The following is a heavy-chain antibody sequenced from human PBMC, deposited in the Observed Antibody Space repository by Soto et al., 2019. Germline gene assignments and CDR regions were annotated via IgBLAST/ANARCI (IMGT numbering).Heavy chain of an antibody. V-gene: IGHV1-46*01. CDR1: GYTFTSYY. Sequence: ASVKVSCKASGYTFTSYYMHWVRQAPGQGLEWMGIINPSGGSTSYAQKFQGRVTMTRDMSTSTVYMELSSLRSEDTAVYYCASGAIAARPTDYWGQGTLVTVSS. D-gene: IGHD6-6*01. J-gene: IGHJ4*02. CDR3: ASGAIAARPTDY. CDR2: INPSGGST.